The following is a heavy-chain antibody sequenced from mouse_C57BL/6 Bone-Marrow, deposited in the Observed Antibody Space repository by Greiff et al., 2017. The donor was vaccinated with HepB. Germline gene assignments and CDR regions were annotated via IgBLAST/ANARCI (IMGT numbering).Heavy chain of an antibody. V-gene: IGHV1-42*01. CDR1: GYSFTGYY. J-gene: IGHJ2*01. CDR3: ARGGGIYYYGSSYYVDY. D-gene: IGHD1-1*01. CDR2: INPSTGGT. Sequence: EVQLQESGPELVKPGASVKISCKASGYSFTGYYMNWVKQSPEKSLEWIGEINPSTGGTTYNQKFKAKATLTVDKSSSTAYMQLKSLTSEDSAVYYCARGGGIYYYGSSYYVDYWGQGTTPTVSA.